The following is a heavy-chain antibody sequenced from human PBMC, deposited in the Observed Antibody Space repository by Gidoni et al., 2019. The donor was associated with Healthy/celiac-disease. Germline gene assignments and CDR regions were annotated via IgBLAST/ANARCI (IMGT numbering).Heavy chain of an antibody. D-gene: IGHD4-17*01. CDR2: SDPGDSDT. CDR1: GYRFPSYS. Sequence: VQLVLAGAEAKKPGASLQISRKGSGYRFPSYSLGWVRQMRGKGREWIGTSDPGDSDTRYSPAFQGQVTISADKSISTAYLQWSSLKASDTAMDYCARRGYGGNSGWFDPWGQGTLVTVSS. J-gene: IGHJ5*02. V-gene: IGHV5-51*03. CDR3: ARRGYGGNSGWFDP.